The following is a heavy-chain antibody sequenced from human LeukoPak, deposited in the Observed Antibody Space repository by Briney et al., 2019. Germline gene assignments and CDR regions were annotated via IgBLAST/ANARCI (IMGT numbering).Heavy chain of an antibody. Sequence: PSETLSLTRTVCGDFNSSHYWRWVRHPPGKGLEWSGYIYYSGSTNDNPSLKGRVTISVDTSKNQCSLKLSSVTAADTAVYYCAMSRTGSRFDYWGQGTLVTVSS. V-gene: IGHV4-59*11. D-gene: IGHD3/OR15-3a*01. CDR3: AMSRTGSRFDY. J-gene: IGHJ4*02. CDR2: IYYSGST. CDR1: GDFNSSHY.